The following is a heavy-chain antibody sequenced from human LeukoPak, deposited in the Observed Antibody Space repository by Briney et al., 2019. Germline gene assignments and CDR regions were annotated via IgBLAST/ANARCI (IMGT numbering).Heavy chain of an antibody. CDR3: TTDPNPYSSGWYSGF. J-gene: IGHJ4*02. D-gene: IGHD6-19*01. CDR1: GLTFRNAW. CDR2: IKSKTDGGTT. V-gene: IGHV3-15*01. Sequence: PGGSLRLSCAASGLTFRNAWMSWVRQAPGKGLEWVGRIKSKTDGGTTDYAAPVKGRFTISRDDSKNTLFLQMNSLKTEDTAVYYCTTDPNPYSSGWYSGFWGQGTLVTVSS.